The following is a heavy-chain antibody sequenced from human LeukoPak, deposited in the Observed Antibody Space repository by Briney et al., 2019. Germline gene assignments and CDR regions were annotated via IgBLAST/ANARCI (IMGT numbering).Heavy chain of an antibody. CDR3: ARDLSEVY. CDR2: IKQDGSEK. D-gene: IGHD2/OR15-2a*01. Sequence: GGSLRLSCAASGFTFGSYWMSWVRQAPGKGLEWVANIKQDGSEKYYVDSVKGRFTISRDNAKNSLYLQMNSLRAEDTAVYYCARDLSEVYWGQGTLVTVSS. V-gene: IGHV3-7*01. J-gene: IGHJ4*02. CDR1: GFTFGSYW.